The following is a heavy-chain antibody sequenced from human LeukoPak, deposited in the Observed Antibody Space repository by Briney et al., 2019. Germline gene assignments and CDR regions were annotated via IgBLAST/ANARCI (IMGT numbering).Heavy chain of an antibody. CDR1: GYTFTNHY. J-gene: IGHJ5*02. V-gene: IGHV1-2*02. CDR2: INPNSGGT. CDR3: ARAGGRSWFDP. Sequence: ASVKVSCKASGYTFTNHYLHWVRQAPGQGLEWMGSINPNSGGTNYAQKFQGRVTMTTDTSMSTAYMELSRLTSDDTAVYYCARAGGRSWFDPWGQGTLVTVSS.